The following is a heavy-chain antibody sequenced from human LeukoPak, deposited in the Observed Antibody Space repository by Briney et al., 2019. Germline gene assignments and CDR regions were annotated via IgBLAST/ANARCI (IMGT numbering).Heavy chain of an antibody. V-gene: IGHV3-30-3*01. D-gene: IGHD2-2*01. CDR3: ASEELVPAATWPPYYYYGMDV. Sequence: GRSLRLSCAASGFTFSSYAMHWVRQAPGKGLEWVAVISYDGSNKYYADSVKGRFTISRDNSKNTLYLQMNSLRAEDTAVYYCASEELVPAATWPPYYYYGMDVWGQGTTVTVSS. CDR2: ISYDGSNK. CDR1: GFTFSSYA. J-gene: IGHJ6*02.